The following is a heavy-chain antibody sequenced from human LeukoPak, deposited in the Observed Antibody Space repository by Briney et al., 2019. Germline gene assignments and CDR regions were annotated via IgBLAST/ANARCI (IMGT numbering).Heavy chain of an antibody. CDR1: GFIFSNYA. CDR2: ISSSGSTI. Sequence: GGSLRLSCAASGFIFSNYAMSWVRQAPGKGLEWVSYISSSGSTIYYADSVKGRFTISRDNAKNSLYLQMNSLRAEDTAVYYCAELGITMIGGVWGKGTTVTISS. D-gene: IGHD3-10*02. CDR3: AELGITMIGGV. V-gene: IGHV3-48*03. J-gene: IGHJ6*03.